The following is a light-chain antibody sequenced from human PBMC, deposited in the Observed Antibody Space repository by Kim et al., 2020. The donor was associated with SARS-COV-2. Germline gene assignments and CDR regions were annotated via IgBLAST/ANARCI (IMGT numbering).Light chain of an antibody. CDR3: SSYTSSSTWV. CDR2: DVS. Sequence: GQSITSSCTGTSSDVGGYNYVSWYQQHPGTAPKRMIYDVSNRPSGVSNRFSGSKSGNTASLTISGLQAEDEADYYCSSYTSSSTWVFGGGTQLTVL. CDR1: SSDVGGYNY. V-gene: IGLV2-14*03. J-gene: IGLJ3*02.